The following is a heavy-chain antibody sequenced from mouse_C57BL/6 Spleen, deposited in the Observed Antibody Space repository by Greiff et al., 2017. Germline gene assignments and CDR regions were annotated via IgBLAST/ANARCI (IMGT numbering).Heavy chain of an antibody. V-gene: IGHV2-2*01. CDR3: ARDYYGSLDY. CDR1: GFSLTSYG. Sequence: VQLVESGPGLVQPSQSLSITCTVSGFSLTSYGVHWVRQSPGKGLEWLGVIWSGGSKDYNAAFISRLSISKDNSKSQVFFKMNSLQADDTAIDYCARDYYGSLDYWGQGTTLTVSS. J-gene: IGHJ2*01. D-gene: IGHD1-1*01. CDR2: IWSGGSK.